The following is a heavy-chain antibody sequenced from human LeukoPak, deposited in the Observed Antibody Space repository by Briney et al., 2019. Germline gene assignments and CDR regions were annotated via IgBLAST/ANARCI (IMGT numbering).Heavy chain of an antibody. J-gene: IGHJ4*02. CDR3: ARGRDSNVFFDY. V-gene: IGHV1-69*06. D-gene: IGHD3-22*01. CDR2: IIPIFGTA. CDR1: GYTFTSYG. Sequence: ASVKVSCKSSGYTFTSYGISWVRQAPRQGLEWMGGIIPIFGTANYAQKFQGGVTITADKTTSTAYMVLSSLRSEDTAVYYCARGRDSNVFFDYWGQGTLVTVSS.